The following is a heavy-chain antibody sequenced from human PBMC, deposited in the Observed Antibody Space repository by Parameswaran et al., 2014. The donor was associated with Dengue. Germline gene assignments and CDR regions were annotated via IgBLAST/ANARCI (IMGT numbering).Heavy chain of an antibody. CDR2: ISSSGSTI. D-gene: IGHD1-26*01. J-gene: IGHJ4*02. V-gene: IGHV3-48*02. Sequence: KWIRQPPGKGLEWISYISSSGSTIYYADSVKGRFTISRDNAKNSLYLQMNSLRDEDTAVYYCASVEGVGAWFYFDYWGQGTLVTVSS. CDR3: ASVEGVGAWFYFDY.